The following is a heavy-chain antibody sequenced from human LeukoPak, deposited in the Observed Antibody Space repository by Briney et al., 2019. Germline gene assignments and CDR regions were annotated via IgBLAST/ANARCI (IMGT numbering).Heavy chain of an antibody. J-gene: IGHJ3*02. Sequence: SETLSLTCTVPGGSISSYYWSWIRQPPGKGLEWIGYIYYSGSTNYNPSLKGRVTISVDTSKNQFSLKLSSVTAADTAVYYCAREGSSHDYGDYVDAFDIWGQGTMVTVSS. CDR3: AREGSSHDYGDYVDAFDI. CDR2: IYYSGST. D-gene: IGHD4-17*01. V-gene: IGHV4-59*01. CDR1: GGSISSYY.